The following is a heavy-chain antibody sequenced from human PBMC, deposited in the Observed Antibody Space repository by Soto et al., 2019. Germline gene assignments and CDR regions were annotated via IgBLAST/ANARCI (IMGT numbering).Heavy chain of an antibody. Sequence: GGSLRLSCAASGFTFSTYTINWVRQAPGKGLEWVASISSSSRDIFYADSVKARFTISRDNAKSSVDLQMNSLRVGDTAIYYCERGSRGGDGIDVWGQGTTVTVSS. CDR1: GFTFSTYT. V-gene: IGHV3-21*01. CDR3: ERGSRGGDGIDV. CDR2: ISSSSRDI. J-gene: IGHJ6*02. D-gene: IGHD3-10*01.